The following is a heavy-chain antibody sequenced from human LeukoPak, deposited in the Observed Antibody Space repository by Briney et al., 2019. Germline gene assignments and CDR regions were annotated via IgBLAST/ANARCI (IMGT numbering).Heavy chain of an antibody. CDR1: GFTFSSYS. CDR2: ISSSSSYI. D-gene: IGHD6-13*01. CDR3: ARGGIAAAVTPGDYYYYYGMDV. J-gene: IGHJ6*02. V-gene: IGHV3-21*01. Sequence: PGGSLRLSCAASGFTFSSYSMNWVRQAPGKGLEWVSSISSSSSYIYYADSVKGRFTISRDNAKNSLYLQMNSLRAEDTAVYYCARGGIAAAVTPGDYYYYYGMDVWGQGTTVTVSS.